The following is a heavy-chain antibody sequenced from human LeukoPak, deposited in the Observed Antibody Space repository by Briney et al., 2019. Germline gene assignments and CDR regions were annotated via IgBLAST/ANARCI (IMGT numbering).Heavy chain of an antibody. V-gene: IGHV1-8*03. CDR1: GYTFSDYD. Sequence: ASVKVSCKASGYTFSDYDINWVRQATEQGPEWMGWMNPNSGNTGYAQKFQGRVTITRNTSITTAYMELSSVRSEDTAVYYCARRSGWASFDYWGQGTLVTVSS. CDR3: ARRSGWASFDY. D-gene: IGHD6-19*01. J-gene: IGHJ4*02. CDR2: MNPNSGNT.